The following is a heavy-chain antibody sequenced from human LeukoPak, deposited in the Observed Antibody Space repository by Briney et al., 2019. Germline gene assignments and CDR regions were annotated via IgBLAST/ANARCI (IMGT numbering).Heavy chain of an antibody. V-gene: IGHV3-30*18. CDR1: GFTFSSYG. CDR2: ISYDGSNK. J-gene: IGHJ4*02. Sequence: GGSLRLSCAASGFTFSSYGMHWVRQAPGKGLEWVAVISYDGSNKYYADSVKGRFTISRDNSKNTLYLQMNSLRAEDTAVYYCAKTIDYGDSRDYFDYWGQGTLVTVSS. CDR3: AKTIDYGDSRDYFDY. D-gene: IGHD4-17*01.